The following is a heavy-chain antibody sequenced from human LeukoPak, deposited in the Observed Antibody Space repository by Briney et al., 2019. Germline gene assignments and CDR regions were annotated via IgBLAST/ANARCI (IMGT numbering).Heavy chain of an antibody. V-gene: IGHV3-30*18. D-gene: IGHD6-19*01. CDR3: AKGYSSGWVWYYFDY. CDR2: ISFDGTKK. J-gene: IGHJ4*02. Sequence: PGGSLRLSCAASGFTLSDHYMDWVRQAPGKGLEWVAVISFDGTKKYYADSVKGRFTISRDNSKNMLYLQMNSLRAEDTAVYYCAKGYSSGWVWYYFDYWGQGTLGTVSS. CDR1: GFTLSDHY.